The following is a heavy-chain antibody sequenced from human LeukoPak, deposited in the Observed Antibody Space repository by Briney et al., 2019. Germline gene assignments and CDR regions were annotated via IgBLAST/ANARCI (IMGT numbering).Heavy chain of an antibody. CDR3: AREGLDYYDSSGYLSFDY. D-gene: IGHD3-22*01. V-gene: IGHV3-30-3*01. CDR1: GFTFSSYA. CDR2: ISYDGSNK. Sequence: GGSLRLSCAASGFTFSSYAMHWVRQAPGKGLEWVAVISYDGSNKYYADSVKGRFTISRDNSKNTLYLQMNSLRAEDTAVYYCAREGLDYYDSSGYLSFDYWGQGTLVTVSS. J-gene: IGHJ4*02.